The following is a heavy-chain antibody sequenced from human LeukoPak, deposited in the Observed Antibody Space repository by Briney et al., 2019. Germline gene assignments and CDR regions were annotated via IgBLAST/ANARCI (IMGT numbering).Heavy chain of an antibody. Sequence: SETLSPTCAVYGGSFSGYYWSWIRQPPGKGLEWIGYIYYSGYTLYNPSLRSRVSISIDTSKNHFSLKVNSVTAADTAVFYCARDRGYSYGPFDSWGQGTLVTVSS. J-gene: IGHJ4*02. D-gene: IGHD5-18*01. V-gene: IGHV4-34*01. CDR2: IYYSGYT. CDR1: GGSFSGYY. CDR3: ARDRGYSYGPFDS.